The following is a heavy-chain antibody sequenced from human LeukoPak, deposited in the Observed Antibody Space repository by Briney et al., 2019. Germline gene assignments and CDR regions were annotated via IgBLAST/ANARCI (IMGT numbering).Heavy chain of an antibody. CDR3: ASPYGDYADDAFDI. CDR1: GGSFSGYY. D-gene: IGHD4-17*01. J-gene: IGHJ3*02. V-gene: IGHV4-34*01. Sequence: PSETLSLTCAVYGGSFSGYYWSWIRQPPGKGLEWIGETNHSGSTNYNPSLKSRVTISVDTSKNQFSLKLSSVTAADTAVYYCASPYGDYADDAFDIWGQGTMVTVSS. CDR2: TNHSGST.